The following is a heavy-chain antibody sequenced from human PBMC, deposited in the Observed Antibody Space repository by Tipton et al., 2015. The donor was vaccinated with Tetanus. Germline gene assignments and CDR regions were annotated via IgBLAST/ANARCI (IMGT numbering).Heavy chain of an antibody. Sequence: SLSLSCSASGFTFSIYYMSWIRQPPGKGLEWISYISSSGSTIYNADSVKGRFTISRDNAKNSLYLQLDSLRAEDTATYYCARGGDYNYQYGLDVWGQGTPVTVSS. V-gene: IGHV3-11*01. CDR1: GFTFSIYY. CDR2: ISSSGSTI. CDR3: ARGGDYNYQYGLDV. J-gene: IGHJ6*02.